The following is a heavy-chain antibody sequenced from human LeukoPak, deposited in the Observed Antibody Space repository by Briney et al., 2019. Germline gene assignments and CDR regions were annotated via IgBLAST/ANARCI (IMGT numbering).Heavy chain of an antibody. D-gene: IGHD6-13*01. Sequence: SETLSLTCTVSGGSISSYYWSWIRQPAGKGLEWLGRIYTSGSTNYNPSLKSRVTMSVDTSKNQFSLKLSSVTAADTAVYYCARSRGGSSWYGVYYYYYMDVWGKGTTVTISS. CDR3: ARSRGGSSWYGVYYYYYMDV. J-gene: IGHJ6*03. V-gene: IGHV4-4*07. CDR2: IYTSGST. CDR1: GGSISSYY.